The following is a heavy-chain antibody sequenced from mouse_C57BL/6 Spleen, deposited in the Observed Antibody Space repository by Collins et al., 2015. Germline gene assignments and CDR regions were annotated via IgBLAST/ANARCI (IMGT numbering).Heavy chain of an antibody. Sequence: QVQLQQPGAELVKPGASVKLSCKASGYTFTSYWMHWVKQRPGQGLEWIGMIHPNSGSTNYNEKFKSKVTLTVDKSSSTAYMQLSSLTSEDSAVYYCARRDYYGSSYIDYWGQGTTLTVSS. CDR3: ARRDYYGSSYIDY. V-gene: IGHV1-64*01. CDR1: GYTFTSYW. D-gene: IGHD1-1*01. J-gene: IGHJ2*01. CDR2: IHPNSGST.